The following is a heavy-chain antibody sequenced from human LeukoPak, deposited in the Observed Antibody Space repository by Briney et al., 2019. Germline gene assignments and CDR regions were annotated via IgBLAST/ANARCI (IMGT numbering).Heavy chain of an antibody. CDR1: GGSISSYY. J-gene: IGHJ4*02. Sequence: PSETLSLTCTVSGGSISSYYWSWIRQLPGEGLEWIGYVFNSGRTNYNPSLRSRVTMSVDTSKNQFSLKLSSLTAADTAVYYCAGRQHIVVVTATRGSFDMWGQGTLVTVSS. D-gene: IGHD2-21*02. CDR3: AGRQHIVVVTATRGSFDM. CDR2: VFNSGRT. V-gene: IGHV4-59*01.